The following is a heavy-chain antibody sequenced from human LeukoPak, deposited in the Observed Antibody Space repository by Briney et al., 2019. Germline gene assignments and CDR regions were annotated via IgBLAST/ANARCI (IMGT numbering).Heavy chain of an antibody. D-gene: IGHD3-22*01. CDR2: LSYDGTDK. Sequence: GGSLRLSCAASGFTFSSYTMHWVRQAPGKGLEWVAVLSYDGTDKYYADSVKGRFTISRDNSKNTLYLQMNSLRAEDTAVYYCAKARYYYEGWGQGTLVTVSS. V-gene: IGHV3-30*04. J-gene: IGHJ4*02. CDR1: GFTFSSYT. CDR3: AKARYYYEG.